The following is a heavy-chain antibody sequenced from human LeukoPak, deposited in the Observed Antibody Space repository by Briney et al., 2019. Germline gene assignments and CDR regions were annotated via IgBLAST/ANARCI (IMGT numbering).Heavy chain of an antibody. J-gene: IGHJ3*02. Sequence: AASVKVSCKASGYTFTGYYMHWVRQAPGQGLEWMGWINPNSGGTNYAQKFQGRVTMARDTSISTAYMELSRLTSDDTAVYYCAREMAGGGSYSGMHDAFDIWGQGTMGTVSS. D-gene: IGHD1-26*01. CDR2: INPNSGGT. CDR1: GYTFTGYY. CDR3: AREMAGGGSYSGMHDAFDI. V-gene: IGHV1-2*02.